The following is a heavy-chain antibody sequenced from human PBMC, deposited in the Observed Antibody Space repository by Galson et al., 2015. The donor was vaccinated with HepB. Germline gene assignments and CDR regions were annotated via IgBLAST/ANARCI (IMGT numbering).Heavy chain of an antibody. Sequence: SLRLSCAASGFSFDDYAMHWVRQAPGKGLEWVSGISWNGGSRGYADSVKGRFTISRDNAKNSLYLQMNSLRAEDTALYYCAKDMGAAVAEGAFDIWGQGTMVTVSS. V-gene: IGHV3-9*01. CDR1: GFSFDDYA. D-gene: IGHD6-19*01. CDR2: ISWNGGSR. CDR3: AKDMGAAVAEGAFDI. J-gene: IGHJ3*02.